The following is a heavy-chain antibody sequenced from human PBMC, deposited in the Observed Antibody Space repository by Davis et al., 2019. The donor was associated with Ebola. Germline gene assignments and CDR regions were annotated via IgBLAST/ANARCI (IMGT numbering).Heavy chain of an antibody. V-gene: IGHV3-7*01. Sequence: PGGSLRLSCVVSGFNFDDSWMTWVRQAPGKGLEWVANMNGRGSLKNYVDSVKGRITISRDNAKKSLYLEMNSLRGEDTAIYCCATDKWGPALWGQGTLVTVSS. D-gene: IGHD7-27*01. CDR1: GFNFDDSW. CDR3: ATDKWGPAL. J-gene: IGHJ4*02. CDR2: MNGRGSLK.